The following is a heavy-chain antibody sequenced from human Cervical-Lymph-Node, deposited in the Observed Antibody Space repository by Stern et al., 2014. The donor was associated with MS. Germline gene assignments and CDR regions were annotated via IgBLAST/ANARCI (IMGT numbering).Heavy chain of an antibody. Sequence: QLVESGPEVKKPGTSVKVSCKASGITFSNSAVQWLRQARGQRLEWIGVVVIFYGDTNYAQRFQERVTISRDMSTSTVYMELRSLRSEDTAVYYCASERYTYYDDQRPPGGFGPWGQGTLVTVSS. CDR1: GITFSNSA. CDR3: ASERYTYYDDQRPPGGFGP. J-gene: IGHJ5*02. V-gene: IGHV1-58*01. CDR2: VVIFYGDT. D-gene: IGHD5-18*01.